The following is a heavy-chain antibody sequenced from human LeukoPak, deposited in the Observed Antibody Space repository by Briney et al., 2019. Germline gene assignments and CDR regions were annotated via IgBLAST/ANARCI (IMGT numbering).Heavy chain of an antibody. V-gene: IGHV4-4*07. J-gene: IGHJ4*02. Sequence: SETLPLTCIVSGGSVSSYYWSWIRQPAGRGLEWIGRIYISGRTNYNPSLKSRVTMSVDTSKNQFSLKLRSVTAADTAVYYCARAGHYYDSSAYAIDYWGQGTLVTVSS. CDR2: IYISGRT. CDR1: GGSVSSYY. D-gene: IGHD3-22*01. CDR3: ARAGHYYDSSAYAIDY.